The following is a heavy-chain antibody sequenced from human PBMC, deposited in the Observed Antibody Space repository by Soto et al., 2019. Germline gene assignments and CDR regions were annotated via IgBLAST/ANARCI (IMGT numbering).Heavy chain of an antibody. V-gene: IGHV4-34*01. J-gene: IGHJ4*02. CDR2: INHTGST. Sequence: ETLSLTCAVYGGSFSGYYWNWFRQPPGKGLEWIGEINHTGSTKYNPSLTSRVTISVDTSKNQFSLKLSSVTAADTAVYYCARLDRTGWYFDYWGQGTLVTVS. CDR1: GGSFSGYY. CDR3: ARLDRTGWYFDY. D-gene: IGHD6-19*01.